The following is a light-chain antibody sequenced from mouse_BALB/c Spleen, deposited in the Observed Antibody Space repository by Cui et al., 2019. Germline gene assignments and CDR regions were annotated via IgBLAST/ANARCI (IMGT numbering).Light chain of an antibody. J-gene: IGKJ4*01. CDR1: QDVGTA. CDR3: QQYSSYPLT. Sequence: DIVMTQSHKFMSTSVGDRVSITCKASQDVGTAVAWYQQKPGQSPKLLIYWASTRHTGVPDRFTGSGSGTDSTLTISNVQSEDLADYFCQQYSSYPLTFGSGTKLEIK. V-gene: IGKV6-23*01. CDR2: WAS.